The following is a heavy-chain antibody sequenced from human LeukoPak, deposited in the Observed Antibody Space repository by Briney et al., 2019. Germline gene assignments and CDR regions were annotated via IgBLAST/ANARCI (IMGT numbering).Heavy chain of an antibody. CDR1: GFAVSSNY. D-gene: IGHD6-13*01. V-gene: IGHV3-53*01. J-gene: IGHJ6*03. CDR2: IDSSGNT. CDR3: ARDPVVASPGPFYYHYMDV. Sequence: GGSLRLSCAASGFAVSSNYMSWVRQPSGKGLEWVSLIDSSGNTFYADSVKGRFTISRDYLKNSLYLQMNSLRAEDTALYYCARDPVVASPGPFYYHYMDVWGKGTTVTVSS.